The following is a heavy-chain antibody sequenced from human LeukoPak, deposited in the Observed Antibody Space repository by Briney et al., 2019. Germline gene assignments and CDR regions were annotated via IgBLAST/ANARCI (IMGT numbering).Heavy chain of an antibody. CDR2: IYYSGST. J-gene: IGHJ4*02. CDR1: GGSISSSSYY. V-gene: IGHV4-39*07. Sequence: SETLSLTCTVSGGSISSSSYYWGWIRQPPGKGLEWIGSIYYSGSTYYNPSLKSRVTISVDTSKNQFSLKLSSVTAADTAVYYCARLAGSSWYRFDYWGQGTLVTVSS. CDR3: ARLAGSSWYRFDY. D-gene: IGHD6-13*01.